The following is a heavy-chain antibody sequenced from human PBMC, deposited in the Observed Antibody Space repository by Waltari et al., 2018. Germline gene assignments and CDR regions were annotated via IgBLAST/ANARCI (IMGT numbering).Heavy chain of an antibody. CDR2: IIPILGIA. V-gene: IGHV1-69*10. CDR1: GCTFRSYA. J-gene: IGHJ4*02. Sequence: QVQLVQSGAEVKKPGSSVKVSCKASGCTFRSYAISRVRQPPGQGLEWMGGIIPILGIANYAQKFQGRVTITADKSTSTAYMELSSLRSEDTAVYYCARGFREYSGYDCGYWGQGTLVTVSS. CDR3: ARGFREYSGYDCGY. D-gene: IGHD5-12*01.